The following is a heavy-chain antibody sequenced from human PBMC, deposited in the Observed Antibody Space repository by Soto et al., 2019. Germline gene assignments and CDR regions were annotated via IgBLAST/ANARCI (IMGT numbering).Heavy chain of an antibody. Sequence: SETLSLTCTVSGGSISSYYWSWIRQPPGKGLEWIGYIYYSGSTNYNPSLKSRVTISVDTSKNQFSLKLSSVTAADTAVYYCARGKGGGYSYGSRHYYYYYGMDVWGQGTTVTVSS. CDR3: ARGKGGGYSYGSRHYYYYYGMDV. V-gene: IGHV4-59*01. D-gene: IGHD5-18*01. CDR1: GGSISSYY. CDR2: IYYSGST. J-gene: IGHJ6*02.